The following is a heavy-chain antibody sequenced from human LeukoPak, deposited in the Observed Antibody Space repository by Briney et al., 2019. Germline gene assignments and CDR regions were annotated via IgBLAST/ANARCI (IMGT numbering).Heavy chain of an antibody. CDR1: GGTFSSYA. CDR3: ARGRLYSLNWFDP. Sequence: ASVKVSCKASGGTFSSYAISWVRQAPGQGLEWMGGIIPIFGTANYAQKFQGRVTITADESTSTAYMELSSLRSEDTAVYYCARGRLYSLNWFDPWGQGTLVTVSS. CDR2: IIPIFGTA. J-gene: IGHJ5*02. V-gene: IGHV1-69*13. D-gene: IGHD3-10*02.